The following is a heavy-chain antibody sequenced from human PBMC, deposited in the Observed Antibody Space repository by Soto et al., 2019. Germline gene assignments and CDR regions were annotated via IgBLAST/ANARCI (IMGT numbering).Heavy chain of an antibody. CDR2: VYHSGGT. CDR3: ARTMTTSGWFNP. Sequence: SETLSLTCAVSGGPITSGGYSWSWIRQPPGKGLEWIGYVYHSGGTYYNPSLKSRVTLSIDRTKKQFSLKLKSVTAADTAVYFCARTMTTSGWFNPWGQGTLVTVSS. CDR1: GGPITSGGYS. J-gene: IGHJ5*02. D-gene: IGHD4-17*01. V-gene: IGHV4-30-2*01.